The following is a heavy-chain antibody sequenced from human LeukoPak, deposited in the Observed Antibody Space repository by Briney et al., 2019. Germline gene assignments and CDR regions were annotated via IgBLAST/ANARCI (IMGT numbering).Heavy chain of an antibody. CDR2: IIPIFGTA. J-gene: IGHJ4*02. D-gene: IGHD3-9*01. CDR3: ARDRRDYYDILTGYYDY. CDR1: GGTFSSYA. Sequence: ASVKVSCKASGGTFSSYAISWVRQAPGQGLEWMGGIIPIFGTANYAQKFQGRVTITADESTSTAYMELSSLRSEDTAVYYCARDRRDYYDILTGYYDYWGQGTLVTVSS. V-gene: IGHV1-69*13.